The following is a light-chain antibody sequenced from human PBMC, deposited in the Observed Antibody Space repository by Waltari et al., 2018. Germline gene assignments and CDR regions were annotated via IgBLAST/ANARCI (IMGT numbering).Light chain of an antibody. CDR2: AVT. CDR1: TIDVGAYDY. CDR3: CPYAGSFSYA. Sequence: QSALTQPRSVSGSPGQSLTISCTGTTIDVGAYDYVSWFQQHPGKAPKLLIYAVTKRPSGVPDRFSGSKSGNTASLTISGLQPEDEADYYCCPYAGSFSYAFGPGTTVVVL. J-gene: IGLJ1*01. V-gene: IGLV2-11*01.